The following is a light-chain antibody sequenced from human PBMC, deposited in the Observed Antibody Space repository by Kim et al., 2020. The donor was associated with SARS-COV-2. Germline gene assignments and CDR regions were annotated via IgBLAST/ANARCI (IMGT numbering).Light chain of an antibody. V-gene: IGKV3-15*01. J-gene: IGKJ2*01. Sequence: EIVMTQSPATLSVSPGERATLSCRASQGVSSFLAWYQQKPGQAPRLLIYGASTRATGIPARFSGSGSGTEFTLTISSLQSEDFAVYYCQQYNNWPPYTFGQGTKVEIK. CDR3: QQYNNWPPYT. CDR2: GAS. CDR1: QGVSSF.